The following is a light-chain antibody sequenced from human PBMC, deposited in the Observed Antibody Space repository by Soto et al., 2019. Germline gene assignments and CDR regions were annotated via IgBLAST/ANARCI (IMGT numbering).Light chain of an antibody. CDR3: QQSYSTPPWK. V-gene: IGKV1-39*01. CDR1: QSISSY. J-gene: IGKJ1*01. CDR2: AAS. Sequence: DIQMTQSPSSLSASVGDRATITCRASQSISSYLNWYQQKPGKAPKLLIYAASSLQSGVPSRFSGAGAVGDLGITISSLQPEDSATYYCQQSYSTPPWKLGQGTKV.